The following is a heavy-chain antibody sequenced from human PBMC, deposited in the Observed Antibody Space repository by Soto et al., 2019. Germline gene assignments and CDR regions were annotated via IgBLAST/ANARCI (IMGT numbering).Heavy chain of an antibody. CDR2: INHSGST. CDR1: GGSFSGYY. CDR3: ARGPDGTPGYGWFDP. V-gene: IGHV4-34*01. J-gene: IGHJ5*02. Sequence: QVQLQQWGAGLLKPSETLSLTCAVYGGSFSGYYWSWIRQPPGKGLEWIGEINHSGSTNYNPSLTSRVTISVDTSKNQFSLKLSSVTAADTAVYYCARGPDGTPGYGWFDPWGQGTLVTVSS. D-gene: IGHD5-18*01.